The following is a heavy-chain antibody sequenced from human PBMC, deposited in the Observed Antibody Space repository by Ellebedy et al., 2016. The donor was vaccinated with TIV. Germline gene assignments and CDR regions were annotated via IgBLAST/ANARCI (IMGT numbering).Heavy chain of an antibody. D-gene: IGHD4-17*01. J-gene: IGHJ4*02. CDR2: IYWNDDK. V-gene: IGHV2-5*01. CDR1: GFSLSTSGVG. CDR3: ARMTTVTTFDY. Sequence: SGPTLVKPTQTLTLTCTFSGFSLSTSGVGVGWIRQPPGKALEWLALIYWNDDKRYSPSLKSRLTITKDTSKNQVVLTMTNMDPVDTATYYCARMTTVTTFDYWGQGTLVTVSS.